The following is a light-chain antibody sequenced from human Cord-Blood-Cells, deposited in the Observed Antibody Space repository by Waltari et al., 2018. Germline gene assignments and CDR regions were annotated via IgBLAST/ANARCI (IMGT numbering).Light chain of an antibody. CDR3: CSYAGSSTFYV. Sequence: QSALTQHASVSGSPGQSITIPCTGTSSDVGSYNLVSWYQRHPGKAPKLMLYEGSKRPSGVSNRFAGSKSGNTASLTISVLQAEDEADYYCCSYAGSSTFYVFGTGTKATVL. CDR1: SSDVGSYNL. V-gene: IGLV2-23*01. CDR2: EGS. J-gene: IGLJ1*01.